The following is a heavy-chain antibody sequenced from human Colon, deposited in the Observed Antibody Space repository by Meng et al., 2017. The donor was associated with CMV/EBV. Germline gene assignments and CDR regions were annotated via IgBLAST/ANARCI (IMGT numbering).Heavy chain of an antibody. D-gene: IGHD3-22*01. V-gene: IGHV3-30*09. CDR3: ARGRGGITMTVVVGAFDI. J-gene: IGHJ3*02. CDR1: GFTFSSYA. Sequence: GGSLRLSCAASGFTFSSYAMHWVRQAPGKGLEWVAVISYDGSNKYYADSVKGRFAISRDNAKNTLYLQMNSLRAEDTAVYYCARGRGGITMTVVVGAFDIWGQGTMVTVSS. CDR2: ISYDGSNK.